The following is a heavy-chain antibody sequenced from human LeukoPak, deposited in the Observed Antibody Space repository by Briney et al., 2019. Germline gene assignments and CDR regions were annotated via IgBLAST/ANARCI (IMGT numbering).Heavy chain of an antibody. CDR3: TRVIGLVARVRDFDY. D-gene: IGHD3/OR15-3a*01. V-gene: IGHV3-49*03. Sequence: GGSLRLSCTVSGFTFGDYAMSWFRQAPGKGLEWVGFIRSKAYGGTTEYAASVKGRFTISRDDSKSIAYLQMNSLKTEDTAVYYCTRVIGLVARVRDFDYWGQGTLVTVSS. CDR1: GFTFGDYA. CDR2: IRSKAYGGTT. J-gene: IGHJ4*02.